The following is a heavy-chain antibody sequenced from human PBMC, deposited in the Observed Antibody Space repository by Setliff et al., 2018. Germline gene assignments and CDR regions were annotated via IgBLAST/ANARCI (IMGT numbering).Heavy chain of an antibody. CDR3: ARTTGYRLEGDFDY. D-gene: IGHD3-16*01. CDR1: GFTFSSYA. J-gene: IGHJ4*02. V-gene: IGHV3-20*04. Sequence: GGSLRLSCEASGFTFSSYAMSWVRQAPGKGLEWVSGINWNGGSTGYADSVKGRFTISRDNAKNSLYLQMTSLGAEDTAIYYCARTTGYRLEGDFDYWGQGTLVTVSS. CDR2: INWNGGST.